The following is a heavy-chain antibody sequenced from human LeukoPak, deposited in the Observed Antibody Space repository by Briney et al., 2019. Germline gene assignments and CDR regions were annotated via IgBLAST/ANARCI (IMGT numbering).Heavy chain of an antibody. J-gene: IGHJ4*02. D-gene: IGHD6-13*01. CDR1: GGSISSSSYY. CDR2: IYYSGST. V-gene: IGHV4-39*07. Sequence: SETLSLTCTVSGGSISSSSYYWGWIRQPPGKGLEWIGSIYYSGSTYYNPSLKSRVTISVDTSKNQFSLKLSSVTAADTAVYYSASIAAAGKNVGWGQGTLVTVSS. CDR3: ASIAAAGKNVG.